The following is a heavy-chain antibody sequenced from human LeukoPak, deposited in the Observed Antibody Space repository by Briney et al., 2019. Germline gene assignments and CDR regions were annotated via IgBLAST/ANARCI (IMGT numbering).Heavy chain of an antibody. J-gene: IGHJ4*02. CDR1: GGSFSGYY. CDR3: ARGRTTVTFDY. D-gene: IGHD4-17*01. CDR2: VNHSGST. V-gene: IGHV4-34*01. Sequence: SETLSLTCAVYGGSFSGYYWSWIRQPPGKGLEWIGEVNHSGSTNYNPTLKSRVTISVDTSKNQFSLKLSSVTVADTAVYYCARGRTTVTFDYWGQGTLVTVSS.